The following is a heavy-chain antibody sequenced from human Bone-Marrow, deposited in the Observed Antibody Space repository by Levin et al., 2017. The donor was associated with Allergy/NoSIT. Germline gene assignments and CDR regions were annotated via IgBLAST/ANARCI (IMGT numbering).Heavy chain of an antibody. CDR3: ARDRGASNYGSGTYYNDPFYI. Sequence: SQTLSLTCTVSGGSISTYYWNWIRQTPGKGLEFIGYISNSGNTNYNPSLKSRVTISSDTSKNQLSLTLTSVTAADTAVYYCARDRGASNYGSGTYYNDPFYIWGQGTMVTVSS. J-gene: IGHJ3*02. D-gene: IGHD3-10*01. CDR2: ISNSGNT. V-gene: IGHV4-59*01. CDR1: GGSISTYY.